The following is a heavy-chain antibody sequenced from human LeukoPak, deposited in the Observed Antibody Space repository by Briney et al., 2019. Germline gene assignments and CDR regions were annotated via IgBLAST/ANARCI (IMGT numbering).Heavy chain of an antibody. Sequence: ASVKVSCKASGYTFTSYDINWVRQATGQGLEWMGWINPNSGGTNYAQKFQGRVTMTRDTSISTAYMELSRLRSDDTAVYYCARDIIAAANWFDPWGQGTLVTVSS. CDR3: ARDIIAAANWFDP. D-gene: IGHD6-6*01. J-gene: IGHJ5*02. CDR2: INPNSGGT. V-gene: IGHV1-2*02. CDR1: GYTFTSYD.